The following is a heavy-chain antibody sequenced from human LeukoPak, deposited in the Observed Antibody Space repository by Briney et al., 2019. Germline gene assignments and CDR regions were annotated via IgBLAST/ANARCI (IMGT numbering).Heavy chain of an antibody. V-gene: IGHV1-46*01. Sequence: ASVKVSCKASGYTFTSYYMHWVRRAPGQGLEWMGIINPSGGSTSYAQKFQGRVTMTRDMSTSTVYMELSNLRSEDTAVYYCARMYSNYVFDYWGQGTLVTVSS. CDR2: INPSGGST. D-gene: IGHD4-11*01. CDR3: ARMYSNYVFDY. J-gene: IGHJ4*02. CDR1: GYTFTSYY.